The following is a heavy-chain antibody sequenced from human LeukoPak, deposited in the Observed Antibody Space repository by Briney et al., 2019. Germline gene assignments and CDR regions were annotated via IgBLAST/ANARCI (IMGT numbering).Heavy chain of an antibody. Sequence: GGSLRLSCAASGFTFSSYAMSWVRQAPGKGLEWVSAISGSGGSTYYADSVTGRFTISRDNSKNTLYLQMNSLRAEDTAVYYCAKDGMATISYYFDYWGQGTLVTVSS. V-gene: IGHV3-23*01. J-gene: IGHJ4*02. CDR2: ISGSGGST. CDR1: GFTFSSYA. D-gene: IGHD5-24*01. CDR3: AKDGMATISYYFDY.